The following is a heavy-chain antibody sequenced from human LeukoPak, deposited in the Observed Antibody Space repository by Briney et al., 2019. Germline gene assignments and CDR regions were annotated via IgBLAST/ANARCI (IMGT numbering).Heavy chain of an antibody. J-gene: IGHJ6*03. D-gene: IGHD4-23*01. V-gene: IGHV3-23*01. CDR2: ISGSGGST. Sequence: PGGSLRLSCAASGFTFSSYGMSWVRQAPGKGLEWVSAISGSGGSTYYADSVKGRFTISRDNSKNTLYLQMNSLRAEDTAVYYCARGGGKDYYYYMDVWGKGTTVTISS. CDR1: GFTFSSYG. CDR3: ARGGGKDYYYYMDV.